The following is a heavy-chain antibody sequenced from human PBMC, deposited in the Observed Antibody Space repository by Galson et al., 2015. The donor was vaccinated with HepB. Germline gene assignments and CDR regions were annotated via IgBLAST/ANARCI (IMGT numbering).Heavy chain of an antibody. CDR1: GYTFTTYS. D-gene: IGHD3-3*01. V-gene: IGHV1-46*03. J-gene: IGHJ5*02. CDR2: INPSGVAT. CDR3: ARVHPGGDDVWSDRGWFEP. Sequence: SVKVSCKASGYTFTTYSIHWVRQAPGQGLEWMAMINPSGVATIHAQKFQGRVTVTRDTSTSTVYMELSSLTSDDTAVYYCARVHPGGDDVWSDRGWFEPWGQGTLVTVSS.